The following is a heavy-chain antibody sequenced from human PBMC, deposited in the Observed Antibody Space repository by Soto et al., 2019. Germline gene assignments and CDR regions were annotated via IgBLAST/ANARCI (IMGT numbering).Heavy chain of an antibody. Sequence: SETLSLTCAVSGGSISSSNWWSWVRQPPGKGLEWIGEVYHSGSTNYNPSLKSRVTISVDKSKNQFSLKLNSVTAADTAVYYCARATGMAPFDYWGQGTLVTVS. CDR3: ARATGMAPFDY. J-gene: IGHJ4*02. D-gene: IGHD5-18*01. V-gene: IGHV4-4*02. CDR2: VYHSGST. CDR1: GGSISSSNW.